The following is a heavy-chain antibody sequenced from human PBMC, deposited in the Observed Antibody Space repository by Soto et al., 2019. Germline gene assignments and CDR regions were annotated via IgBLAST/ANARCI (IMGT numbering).Heavy chain of an antibody. CDR1: GFTFSSFW. CDR2: IRQDGGEI. J-gene: IGHJ4*02. D-gene: IGHD2-15*01. Sequence: PGGSLRLSCAASGFTFSSFWMRLVRQAPGKGLEWVADIRQDGGEIYYLGSVKGRFTISRDNAKNSLHLQMNSLRAEDTAVYYCARLRGYCSGGSCFPPDSWGQGSLVTVSS. CDR3: ARLRGYCSGGSCFPPDS. V-gene: IGHV3-7*01.